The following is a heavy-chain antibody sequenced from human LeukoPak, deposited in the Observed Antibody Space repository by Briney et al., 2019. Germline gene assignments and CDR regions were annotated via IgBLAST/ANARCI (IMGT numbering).Heavy chain of an antibody. Sequence: PSQTLSLTCIVSGGSISSGSYYWSWIRQPAGRGLEWIGRIYTSGSTNYNPSLKSRVTISVDTSKNQFSLKLSSVTAADTAVYCCARAGAMVFSGPWGQGTLVTVSS. V-gene: IGHV4-61*02. CDR1: GGSISSGSYY. D-gene: IGHD5-18*01. CDR2: IYTSGST. CDR3: ARAGAMVFSGP. J-gene: IGHJ5*02.